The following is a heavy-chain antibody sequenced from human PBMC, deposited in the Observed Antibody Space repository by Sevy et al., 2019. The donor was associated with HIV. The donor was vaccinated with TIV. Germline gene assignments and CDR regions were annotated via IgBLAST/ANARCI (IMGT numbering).Heavy chain of an antibody. J-gene: IGHJ4*02. CDR1: GYTFTSYG. Sequence: ASVKVSCKASGYTFTSYGISWVRQAPGQWLEWMGWISAYNGNTNYAQKLQGRVTMTTDTSTGTAYMELRSLRSDDTAVYYCARDRGEQWLVYFDYWGQGTLVTVSS. CDR3: ARDRGEQWLVYFDY. CDR2: ISAYNGNT. V-gene: IGHV1-18*01. D-gene: IGHD6-19*01.